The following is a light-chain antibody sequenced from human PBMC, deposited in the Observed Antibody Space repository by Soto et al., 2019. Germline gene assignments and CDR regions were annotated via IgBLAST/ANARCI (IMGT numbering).Light chain of an antibody. CDR1: SSDIGGHDF. V-gene: IGLV2-14*01. J-gene: IGLJ1*01. CDR2: EVN. CDR3: MSNRSRGTLV. Sequence: QSALTQPASVSGSPGQSITISCTGTSSDIGGHDFLSWYQQHPGKAPKLIICEVNNRPSGVSNRFSASKSGNTASLTISGLQADDGADYYCMSNRSRGTLVFGTGTKLTVL.